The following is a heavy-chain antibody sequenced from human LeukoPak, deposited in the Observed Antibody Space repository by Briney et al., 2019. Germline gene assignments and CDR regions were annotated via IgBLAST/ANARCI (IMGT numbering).Heavy chain of an antibody. Sequence: GGSLRLSCAASGFTFSGYEMNWVRQAPGKGLEWVSCISSSSGSTIYYANSVKGRFTISRDNAKNSLSLKMNSVRAEDTAVYYCARDSGSYHGIDVCGQGTTVTVSS. J-gene: IGHJ6*02. CDR3: ARDSGSYHGIDV. CDR2: ISSSSGSTI. CDR1: GFTFSGYE. V-gene: IGHV3-48*03. D-gene: IGHD3-10*01.